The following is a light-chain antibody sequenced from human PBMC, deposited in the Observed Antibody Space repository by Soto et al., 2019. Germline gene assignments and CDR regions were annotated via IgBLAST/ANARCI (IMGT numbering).Light chain of an antibody. V-gene: IGKV1-39*01. Sequence: DIQLTQSPSSLSASVGDRVTITCRASESINTFLNWYRQVPGEAPKLLISSASTLQGGVPPRFTGSGSGTEFTLIIASLQPEDFATYYCQQSYGTPPTFGQGTKVEIK. J-gene: IGKJ1*01. CDR1: ESINTF. CDR2: SAS. CDR3: QQSYGTPPT.